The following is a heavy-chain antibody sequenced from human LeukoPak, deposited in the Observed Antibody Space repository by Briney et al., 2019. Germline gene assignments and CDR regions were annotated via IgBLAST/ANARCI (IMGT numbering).Heavy chain of an antibody. V-gene: IGHV4-30-2*01. CDR1: GGSISSGVYS. CDR3: ARGLDYYGSGSYLNNWFDP. CDR2: IYHSGGT. D-gene: IGHD3-10*01. J-gene: IGHJ5*02. Sequence: PSETLSLTCAVSGGSISSGVYSWSWIRQPPGKGLEWIGSIYHSGGTYYNPSLRSRVTLSLDRSNNQFSLTLNSVTAADTAVYYCARGLDYYGSGSYLNNWFDPRGQGTLVTVSS.